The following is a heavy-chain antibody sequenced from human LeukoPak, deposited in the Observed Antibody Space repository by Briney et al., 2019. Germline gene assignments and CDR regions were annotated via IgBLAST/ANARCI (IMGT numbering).Heavy chain of an antibody. Sequence: PGGSLRLSCAASGFTFSSSSMNWVRQAPGKGLEWVSYISSSSSTIHYAESVKGRFTISRDNAKNSLYLQMNSLRDEDPAVYYCAREMAHYFDSSGYSFWGQGTLVTVSS. D-gene: IGHD3-22*01. V-gene: IGHV3-48*02. CDR2: ISSSSSTI. CDR3: AREMAHYFDSSGYSF. J-gene: IGHJ4*02. CDR1: GFTFSSSS.